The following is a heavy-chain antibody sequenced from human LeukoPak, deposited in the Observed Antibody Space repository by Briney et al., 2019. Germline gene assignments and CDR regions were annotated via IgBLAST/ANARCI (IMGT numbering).Heavy chain of an antibody. D-gene: IGHD6-13*01. V-gene: IGHV4-59*01. J-gene: IGHJ4*02. CDR1: GGSISSYY. CDR3: VATGTPYYFDY. CDR2: IYYSGST. Sequence: PSETLSLTCTGSGGSISSYYWSWIRQPPGKGLEWIGYIYYSGSTNYNPSLKSRVAISVDTSKNQFSLRLSSVTAADTAVYYCVATGTPYYFDYWGQGTLVTVSS.